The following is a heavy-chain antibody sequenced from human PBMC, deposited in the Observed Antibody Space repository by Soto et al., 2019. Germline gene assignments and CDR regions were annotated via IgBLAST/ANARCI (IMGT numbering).Heavy chain of an antibody. CDR3: AALTYYDFWSGQDNFDY. D-gene: IGHD3-3*01. CDR1: GYTFSSYA. J-gene: IGHJ4*02. V-gene: IGHV1-69*13. Sequence: GASVKVSCKASGYTFSSYAMHWVRQAPGQRLEWMGGIIPVIGTANYAQKFQGRVTITADESTSTAYMELSSLRSEDTAVYYCAALTYYDFWSGQDNFDYWGQGTLVTVSS. CDR2: IIPVIGTA.